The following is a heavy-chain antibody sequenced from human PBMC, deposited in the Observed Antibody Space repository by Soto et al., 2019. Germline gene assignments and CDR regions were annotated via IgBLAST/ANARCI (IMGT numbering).Heavy chain of an antibody. V-gene: IGHV4-39*02. CDR1: GGSISSGDYY. CDR2: IYYSGST. D-gene: IGHD1-26*01. J-gene: IGHJ5*02. Sequence: PEETLSLPCTVSGGSISSGDYYWSWIRQPPGKGLEWIGYIYYSGSTYYNPSLKSRVTISVDTSKNHFSLKLSSVTAADTAVYYCATQEVGGSYVYTFDPWGQGTLVTVSS. CDR3: ATQEVGGSYVYTFDP.